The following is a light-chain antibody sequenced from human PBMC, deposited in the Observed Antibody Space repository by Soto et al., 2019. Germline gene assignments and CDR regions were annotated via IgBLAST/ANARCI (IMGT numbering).Light chain of an antibody. Sequence: QSVLTQPASVSGSPGQTITISCTGTSSDVGGYNYLSWYQQHPGKAPKVMIYEVSNRPSGVSNRFSGSNSGNTASLTISGLQAEDEADYFCSSYTTSGTPVFGGGTKVTVL. J-gene: IGLJ3*02. V-gene: IGLV2-14*01. CDR2: EVS. CDR3: SSYTTSGTPV. CDR1: SSDVGGYNY.